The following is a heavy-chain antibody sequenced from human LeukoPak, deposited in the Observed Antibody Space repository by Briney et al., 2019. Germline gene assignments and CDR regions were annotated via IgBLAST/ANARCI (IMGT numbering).Heavy chain of an antibody. Sequence: GGSLRLSCAASGFTFSSYWMSWVRQAPGKGLEWVANIKQNGSEKYYVDSVKGRFTISRDNAKNSLHLQMDSLRAEDTAVYYCAREGSKGSSWYDGAYYFDYWGQGTLVTVSS. V-gene: IGHV3-7*01. CDR2: IKQNGSEK. CDR1: GFTFSSYW. J-gene: IGHJ4*02. CDR3: AREGSKGSSWYDGAYYFDY. D-gene: IGHD6-13*01.